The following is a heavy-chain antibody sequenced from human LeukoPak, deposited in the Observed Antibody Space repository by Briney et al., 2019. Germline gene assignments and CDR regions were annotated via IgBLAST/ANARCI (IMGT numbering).Heavy chain of an antibody. CDR3: ARDYRAYAANGNWFDP. CDR2: ISSNGGST. CDR1: GFTFSSYA. V-gene: IGHV3-64*01. D-gene: IGHD3-16*01. J-gene: IGHJ5*02. Sequence: PGGSLRLSCAASGFTFSSYAMHWVRQAPGKGLEYVSAISSNGGSTYYANSVKGRFTISRDNSKNTLYLQMGSLRAEDMAVYYCARDYRAYAANGNWFDPWGQGTLVTVSS.